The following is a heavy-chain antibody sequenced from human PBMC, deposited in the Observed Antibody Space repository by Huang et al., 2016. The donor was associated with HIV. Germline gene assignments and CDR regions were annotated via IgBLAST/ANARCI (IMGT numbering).Heavy chain of an antibody. J-gene: IGHJ3*02. CDR3: ARDPRYYYDTSGYPPDAFDI. D-gene: IGHD3-22*01. Sequence: QVQLVQSGAEVKKPGASVKVSCKASGYTFTSYGISWVRQAPGQGLEWMGWISAYNGNTKDAQKRQGRGTMTTDTSTTTAYIELTSLRSDDTAVYYCARDPRYYYDTSGYPPDAFDIWGQGTMVTVSS. V-gene: IGHV1-18*01. CDR1: GYTFTSYG. CDR2: ISAYNGNT.